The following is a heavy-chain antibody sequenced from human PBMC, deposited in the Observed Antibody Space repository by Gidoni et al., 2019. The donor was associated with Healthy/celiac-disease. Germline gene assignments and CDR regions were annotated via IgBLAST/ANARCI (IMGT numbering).Heavy chain of an antibody. Sequence: EVQLVESGGGLVQPGGSLQLSCAASGFTFSGSAMHWVRQASGKGLEWVCRIRSKANSYATAYAASVKGRFTISRDDSKNTAYLQMNSLKTEDTAVYYCTRPPVGGSDNYWGQGTLVTVSS. CDR1: GFTFSGSA. CDR2: IRSKANSYAT. J-gene: IGHJ4*02. D-gene: IGHD3-16*01. CDR3: TRPPVGGSDNY. V-gene: IGHV3-73*01.